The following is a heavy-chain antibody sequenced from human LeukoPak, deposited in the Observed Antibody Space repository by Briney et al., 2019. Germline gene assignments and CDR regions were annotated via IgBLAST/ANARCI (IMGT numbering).Heavy chain of an antibody. CDR2: IIPIFATA. D-gene: IGHD3-10*01. CDR1: GGTFSSYA. V-gene: IGHV1-69*13. J-gene: IGHJ6*02. CDR3: ARNSQVWFGEGYYYGMDV. Sequence: GASVKVSCKASGGTFSSYAISWVRQAPGQGLEWMGGIIPIFATANYAQKFQGRVTITADESTSTAYMELSSLRSEDTAVYYCARNSQVWFGEGYYYGMDVWGQGTTVTVSS.